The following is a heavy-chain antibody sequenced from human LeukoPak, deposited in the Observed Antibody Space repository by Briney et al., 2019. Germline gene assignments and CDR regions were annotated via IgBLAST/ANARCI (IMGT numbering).Heavy chain of an antibody. D-gene: IGHD3-9*01. Sequence: SVKVSCKPSGGTFSSYAISRVREAPGQGLEWMGRIIPILGIANYAQKFQGRVTITADKSTSTAYMELSSLRSEDTAVYYCASPMRYDILTGYHGMDVWGQGTTVTVSS. V-gene: IGHV1-69*04. J-gene: IGHJ6*02. CDR3: ASPMRYDILTGYHGMDV. CDR2: IIPILGIA. CDR1: GGTFSSYA.